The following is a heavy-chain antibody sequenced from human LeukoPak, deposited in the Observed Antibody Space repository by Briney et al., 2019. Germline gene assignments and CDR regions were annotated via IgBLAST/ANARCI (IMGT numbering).Heavy chain of an antibody. CDR3: AKGRWLVDY. D-gene: IGHD5-24*01. Sequence: GGSLRHSCAASGFSFSRYGMHWVRQAPGKGLEWVALIWSDGSQKFYADSVKGQFTISRDNSKNTLYLQMNSLRAEDTAVYYCAKGRWLVDYWGQGTLVTVSS. J-gene: IGHJ4*02. V-gene: IGHV3-30*02. CDR2: IWSDGSQK. CDR1: GFSFSRYG.